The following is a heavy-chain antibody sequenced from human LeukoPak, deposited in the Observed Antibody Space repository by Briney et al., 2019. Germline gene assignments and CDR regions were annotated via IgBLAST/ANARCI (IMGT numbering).Heavy chain of an antibody. Sequence: GGSLRLSCAASGFTLSRYSMNWVRQAPGKGLEWTSYVSSAIISTIYYADSVTGRFTISRDNAKSSVYLQMNSLRDDDTAVYYCARSVEGYFDYWGQGILVTVSS. CDR1: GFTLSRYS. CDR2: VSSAIISTI. V-gene: IGHV3-48*02. CDR3: ARSVEGYFDY. J-gene: IGHJ4*02.